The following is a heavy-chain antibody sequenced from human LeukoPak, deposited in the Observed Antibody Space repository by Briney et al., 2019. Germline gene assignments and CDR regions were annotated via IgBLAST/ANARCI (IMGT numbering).Heavy chain of an antibody. J-gene: IGHJ6*03. Sequence: SETLSLTCAVYGGSFSTYYWSWIRQPPGRGLEWIGEINHSGRTNYNPSLKSRVTISVDTSKNQFSLKLSSVTAADTAVYYCARHGPPRAGWGRKYYYMDVWGKGTTVTISS. CDR1: GGSFSTYY. CDR2: INHSGRT. D-gene: IGHD3-16*01. CDR3: ARHGPPRAGWGRKYYYMDV. V-gene: IGHV4-34*01.